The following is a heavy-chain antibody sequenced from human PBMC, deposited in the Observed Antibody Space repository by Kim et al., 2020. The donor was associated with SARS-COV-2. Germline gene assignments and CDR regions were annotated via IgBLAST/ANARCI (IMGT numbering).Heavy chain of an antibody. CDR3: ARDPVWGSYRYNNPHRDY. CDR2: INPNSGGT. CDR1: GYTFTGYY. J-gene: IGHJ4*02. V-gene: IGHV1-2*02. Sequence: ASVKVSCKASGYTFTGYYMHWVRQAPGQGLEWMGWINPNSGGTNYAQKFQGRVTMTRDTSISTAYMELSRLRSDDTAVYYCARDPVWGSYRYNNPHRDYWGQGTLVTVSS. D-gene: IGHD3-16*02.